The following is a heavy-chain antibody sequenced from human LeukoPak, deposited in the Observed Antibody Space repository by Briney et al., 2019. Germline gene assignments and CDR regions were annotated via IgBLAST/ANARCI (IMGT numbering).Heavy chain of an antibody. V-gene: IGHV3-23*01. D-gene: IGHD6-6*01. Sequence: PGGSLRLSCAASGFTFSSHAMTWVRQAPGKGLEWVSTISGGGTSTHYAGSVKGRFTISRDNSKNTLYLRLNSLRAEDTAVYYCAKRSSSSYAGEYYFDYWGQGTLVTVSS. CDR2: ISGGGTST. CDR1: GFTFSSHA. J-gene: IGHJ4*02. CDR3: AKRSSSSYAGEYYFDY.